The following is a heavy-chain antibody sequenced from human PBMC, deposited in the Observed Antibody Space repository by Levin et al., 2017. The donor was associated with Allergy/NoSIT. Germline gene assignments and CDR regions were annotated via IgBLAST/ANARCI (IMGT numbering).Heavy chain of an antibody. V-gene: IGHV3-30*03. Sequence: GGSLRLSCAASGFTFSSYGMHWVRQAPGKGLEWVAVISYDGSNKYYADSVKGRFTISRDNSKNTLYLQMNSLRAEDTAVYYCASIGYSYGYFDYWGQGTLVTVSS. D-gene: IGHD5-18*01. CDR2: ISYDGSNK. J-gene: IGHJ4*02. CDR3: ASIGYSYGYFDY. CDR1: GFTFSSYG.